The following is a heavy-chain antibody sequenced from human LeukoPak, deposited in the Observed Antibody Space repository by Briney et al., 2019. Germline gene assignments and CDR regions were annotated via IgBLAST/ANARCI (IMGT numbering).Heavy chain of an antibody. CDR1: GGSITSYF. CDR2: IYYRGST. V-gene: IGHV4-59*01. CDR3: ARGLGSYSYYFDY. J-gene: IGHJ4*02. Sequence: SETLSLTCTVSGGSITSYFWSWIRQPPGKGLEWIGYIYYRGSTTYNPSLKSRVTMSVDTSKNQFSLKLSPMTAADTAVYYCARGLGSYSYYFDYWGQGTLVTVSS. D-gene: IGHD1-26*01.